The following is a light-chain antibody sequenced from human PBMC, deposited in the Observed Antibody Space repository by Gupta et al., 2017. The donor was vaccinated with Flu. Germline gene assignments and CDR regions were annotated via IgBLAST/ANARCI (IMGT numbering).Light chain of an antibody. V-gene: IGLV1-44*01. CDR2: SND. J-gene: IGLJ3*02. CDR1: SSNIGSNT. Sequence: RVTISCSGGSSNIGSNTVNWYQQLPGTAPKVLIYSNDQWPSGVPDRFSGSKSGTSASLAISGLQSEDEADYYCAAWDDSLNGWVFGGGTKLTVL. CDR3: AAWDDSLNGWV.